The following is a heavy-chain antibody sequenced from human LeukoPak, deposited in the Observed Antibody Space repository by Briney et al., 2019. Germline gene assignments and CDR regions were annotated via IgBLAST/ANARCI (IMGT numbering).Heavy chain of an antibody. CDR2: INDSGGST. CDR3: AKREYNFWSGYFF. Sequence: GGSLRLSCAASGFTFSSYAMTWVRQAPGKGLEWVSSINDSGGSTYYADSVKGRFTISRDNAKNTLYLQMNSLRAEDPAVYYCAKREYNFWSGYFFWGQGTLVTVSS. J-gene: IGHJ4*02. CDR1: GFTFSSYA. V-gene: IGHV3-23*01. D-gene: IGHD3-3*01.